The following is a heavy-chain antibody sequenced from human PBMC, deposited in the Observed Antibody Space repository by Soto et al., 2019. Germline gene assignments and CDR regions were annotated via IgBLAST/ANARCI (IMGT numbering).Heavy chain of an antibody. V-gene: IGHV4-39*01. CDR1: GGSISSSSYY. D-gene: IGHD3-22*01. CDR3: ARHVGYDSRTTYYYYGMDV. CDR2: IYYSGST. Sequence: SETLSLTCTVSGGSISSSSYYWGWIRQPPGKGLEWIGSIYYSGSTYYNPSLKSRVTISVDTSKNQFSLKLSSVTAADTAVYYCARHVGYDSRTTYYYYGMDVWGQGTTVTVSS. J-gene: IGHJ6*02.